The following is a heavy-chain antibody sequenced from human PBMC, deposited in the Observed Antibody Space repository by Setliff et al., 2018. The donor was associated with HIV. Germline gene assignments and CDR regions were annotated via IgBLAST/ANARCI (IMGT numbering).Heavy chain of an antibody. CDR1: GFTFSSYN. D-gene: IGHD2-2*01. V-gene: IGHV3-21*01. J-gene: IGHJ5*02. CDR3: ARASFPRYCSITSCFEKGWFDP. CDR2: ISSSSSYI. Sequence: GGSLRLSCAASGFTFSSYNMNWVRQAPGKGLEWVSSISSSSSYIYYADSVKGRFTISRDNARNSLYLQMNSLRAEDTAVYYCARASFPRYCSITSCFEKGWFDPWGQGTLVTVSS.